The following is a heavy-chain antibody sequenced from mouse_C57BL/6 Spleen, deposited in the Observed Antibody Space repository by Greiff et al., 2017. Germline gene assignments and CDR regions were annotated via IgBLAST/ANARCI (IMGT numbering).Heavy chain of an antibody. V-gene: IGHV7-3*01. Sequence: EVMLVESGGGLVQPGGSLSLSCAASGFTFTDYYMSWVRQPPGKALEWLGFIRNKANGYTTEYSASVKGRFTVSRDNFQSILYLQMNALRAEDSATYYCARSSYGYFAYWGQGTRVTVSA. J-gene: IGHJ3*01. CDR2: IRNKANGYTT. D-gene: IGHD2-2*01. CDR3: ARSSYGYFAY. CDR1: GFTFTDYY.